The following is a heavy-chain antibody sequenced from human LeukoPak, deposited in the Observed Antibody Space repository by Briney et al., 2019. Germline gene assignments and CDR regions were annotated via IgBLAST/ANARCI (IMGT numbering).Heavy chain of an antibody. Sequence: ASAKVSCKASGYTFTSYGISWVRQAPGQGLEWMGWIIAYNGNTNYAQKLQGRVTMTTDTSTSTAYMELRSLRSDDTAVYYCARVAISGAGRGDFDYWGQGTLVTVSS. D-gene: IGHD6-19*01. J-gene: IGHJ4*02. CDR2: IIAYNGNT. CDR3: ARVAISGAGRGDFDY. V-gene: IGHV1-18*01. CDR1: GYTFTSYG.